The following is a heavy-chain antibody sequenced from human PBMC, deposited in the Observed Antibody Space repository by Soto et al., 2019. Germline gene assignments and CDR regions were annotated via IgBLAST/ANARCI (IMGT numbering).Heavy chain of an antibody. D-gene: IGHD2-8*02. CDR3: ASPTGKLDY. CDR1: GGSFSNYA. CDR2: IVPIFGTA. Sequence: QVQLVQSGAEVKKPGASVKVSCRTSGGSFSNYAISWVRQAPGQGLEWMGGIVPIFGTATYAQKFQGRVTITADESTSTAYMELSSLRSDDTAVYYCASPTGKLDYWGQGTLVTVPS. J-gene: IGHJ4*02. V-gene: IGHV1-69*01.